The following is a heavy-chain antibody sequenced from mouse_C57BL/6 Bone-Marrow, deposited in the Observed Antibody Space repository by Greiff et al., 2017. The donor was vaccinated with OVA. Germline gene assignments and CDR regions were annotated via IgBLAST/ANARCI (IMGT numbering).Heavy chain of an antibody. CDR1: GYTFTSYW. Sequence: QVQLQQSGAELVKPGASVKMSCKASGYTFTSYWITWVKQRPGQGLEWIGDIYPGSGSTNYNEKFKSKATLTVDTSSSTAYMQLSSLTSEDSVVYYCASKSLRSSWFAYWGQGTLVTVSA. D-gene: IGHD1-1*01. V-gene: IGHV1-55*01. J-gene: IGHJ3*01. CDR2: IYPGSGST. CDR3: ASKSLRSSWFAY.